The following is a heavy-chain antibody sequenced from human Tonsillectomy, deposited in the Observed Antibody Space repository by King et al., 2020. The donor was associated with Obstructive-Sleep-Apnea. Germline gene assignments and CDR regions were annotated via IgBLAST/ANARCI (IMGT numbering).Heavy chain of an antibody. D-gene: IGHD4-17*01. CDR1: GGSISSGAYS. CDR2: IYYSGST. Sequence: QLQESGPGLVKPSQTLSLTCAVSGGSISSGAYSWSWIRQPPGKGLEWIGYIYYSGSTYYNPSLKSRVTISVDTSENQFSLKLSSVTAADTAVYYGASGGDYGDYRTAVGADYWGQGTLVTVSS. V-gene: IGHV4-30-4*07. CDR3: ASGGDYGDYRTAVGADY. J-gene: IGHJ4*02.